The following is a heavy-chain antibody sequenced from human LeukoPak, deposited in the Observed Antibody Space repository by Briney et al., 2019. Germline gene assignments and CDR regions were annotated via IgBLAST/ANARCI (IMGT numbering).Heavy chain of an antibody. CDR3: ASQYYDSSGYFQNDAFDV. CDR1: GYSFTNYW. V-gene: IGHV5-51*01. D-gene: IGHD3-22*01. CDR2: FYPLDSDT. J-gene: IGHJ3*01. Sequence: GESLKIACKGSGYSFTNYWIGWVRQMPGKGLEWMGIFYPLDSDTRYSPSFQGQVTISADKSTSTAYLQWSSLKASDTAMYYCASQYYDSSGYFQNDAFDVWGQGTMVTVS.